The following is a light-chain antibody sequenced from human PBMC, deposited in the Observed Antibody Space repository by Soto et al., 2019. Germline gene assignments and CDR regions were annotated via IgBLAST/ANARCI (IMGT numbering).Light chain of an antibody. CDR2: LNSDGSH. J-gene: IGLJ2*01. V-gene: IGLV4-69*01. CDR3: QTWDTGIHVV. Sequence: QSALTQSPSASASLGASVNLTCTLSSGHSNYAIAWHQQQPEKGPRYLMKLNSDGSHSKGDGIPDRFSGSSSGAERYLTISSLQSEDEADYYCQTWDTGIHVVFGGGTKLTVL. CDR1: SGHSNYA.